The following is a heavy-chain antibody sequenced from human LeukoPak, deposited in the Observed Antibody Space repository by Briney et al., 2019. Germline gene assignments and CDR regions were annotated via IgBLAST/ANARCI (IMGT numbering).Heavy chain of an antibody. V-gene: IGHV4-30-4*01. CDR3: ARELVAASGPDY. Sequence: KPSETLSLTCTVSGGSISSGDYYWIWIRQPPGKGLEWIGYIYYSGSTYYNPSLKSRVTISVDTSKNQFSLKLSSVTAADTAVYYCARELVAASGPDYWGQGTLATVSS. J-gene: IGHJ4*02. D-gene: IGHD2-15*01. CDR1: GGSISSGDYY. CDR2: IYYSGST.